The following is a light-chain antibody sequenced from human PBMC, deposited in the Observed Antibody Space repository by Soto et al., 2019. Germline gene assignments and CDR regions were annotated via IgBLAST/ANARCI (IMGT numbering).Light chain of an antibody. CDR2: GAS. CDR3: EQYDKSIT. V-gene: IGKV3-20*01. Sequence: EIVLTEAPWILSLSAWERATLSCRASQSVSSSYLAWYQQKPGQAPRLLIYGASSRATGIPDRFSGSGSGTDFTLTINRLETEDFAVYYCEQYDKSITFGGGTKVDIK. CDR1: QSVSSSY. J-gene: IGKJ4*01.